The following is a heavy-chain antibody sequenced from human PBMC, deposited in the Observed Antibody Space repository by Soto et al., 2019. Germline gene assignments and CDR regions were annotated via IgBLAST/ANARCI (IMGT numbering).Heavy chain of an antibody. V-gene: IGHV3-23*04. J-gene: IGHJ4*02. CDR1: GFTFSSYV. D-gene: IGHD2-2*01. Sequence: VQLVESGGGVVQPGRSLRLSCAASGFTFSSYVMSWVRQAPGRGLEWVSGISGSGTSTDYADSVKGRFTISRDNSENTLYLQMNSLRGEDTALYYCAKDGQSSTWTGYHFDYWGQGTLVTVSS. CDR3: AKDGQSSTWTGYHFDY. CDR2: ISGSGTST.